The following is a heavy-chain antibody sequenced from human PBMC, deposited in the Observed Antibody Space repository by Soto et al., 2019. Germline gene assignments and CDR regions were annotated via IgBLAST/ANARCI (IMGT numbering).Heavy chain of an antibody. J-gene: IGHJ6*02. CDR1: GDSVSSNSAA. CDR3: ARTHYDFWSGYYPYYYYYGMDV. V-gene: IGHV6-1*01. Sequence: SQTLSFTCAISGDSVSSNSAAWNWIRQSPSRGLEWLGRTYYRSKWYNDYAVSVKSRITINPDTSKNQFSLQLNSVTPEDTAVYYCARTHYDFWSGYYPYYYYYGMDVWGQGTTVTVSS. CDR2: TYYRSKWYN. D-gene: IGHD3-3*01.